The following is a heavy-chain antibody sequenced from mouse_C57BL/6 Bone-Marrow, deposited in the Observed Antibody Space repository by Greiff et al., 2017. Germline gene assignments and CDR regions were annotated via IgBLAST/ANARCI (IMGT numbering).Heavy chain of an antibody. CDR1: GFTFSSYA. D-gene: IGHD2-2*01. CDR2: ISDGGSYT. Sequence: EVHLVESGGGLVKPGGSLKLSCAASGFTFSSYAMSWVRQTPEKRLEWVATISDGGSYTYYPDTVKGRFTISRDNAKNNLYLQMSHLKSEDTAMYYCARDGYQYYLDYWGQGTTLTVSS. J-gene: IGHJ2*01. V-gene: IGHV5-4*01. CDR3: ARDGYQYYLDY.